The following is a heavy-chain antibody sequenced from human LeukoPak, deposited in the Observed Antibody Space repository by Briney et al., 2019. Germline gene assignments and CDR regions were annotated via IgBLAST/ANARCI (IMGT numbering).Heavy chain of an antibody. CDR3: ARDRGAYNTVVTQNLDL. CDR1: AFSFSNYC. D-gene: IGHD4-23*01. V-gene: IGHV3-30*02. Sequence: PGGSLRPSCAASAFSFSNYCMHWVRPAPGKGLGWVAFILYDGSDKFYADSVKGRFTFSRDNPNNTLSLQMNSLGPEDTAVYYCARDRGAYNTVVTQNLDLWGQGTLVPVFS. CDR2: ILYDGSDK. J-gene: IGHJ1*01.